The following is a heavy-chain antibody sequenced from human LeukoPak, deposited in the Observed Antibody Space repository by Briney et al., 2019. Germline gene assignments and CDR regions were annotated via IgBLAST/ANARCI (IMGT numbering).Heavy chain of an antibody. CDR1: GGSISSGGYS. J-gene: IGHJ5*02. D-gene: IGHD5-12*01. CDR3: ARSRVATIWLNWFDP. V-gene: IGHV4-30-2*01. CDR2: IYHSGST. Sequence: PSETLSLTCAVSGGSISSGGYSWSWIRQPPGKGLEWIGYIYHSGSTYYNPSLKSRVTISVDRSKNQFSLKLSSVTAADTAVYYCARSRVATIWLNWFDPWGQGTLVTVSS.